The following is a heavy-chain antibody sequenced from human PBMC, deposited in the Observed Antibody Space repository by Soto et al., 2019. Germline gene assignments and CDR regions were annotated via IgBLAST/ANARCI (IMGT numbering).Heavy chain of an antibody. D-gene: IGHD2-21*02. Sequence: ASVKVSCKASGYTFTGYYIYWVRQAPGQGLEFMGAINSGGGNTDYAQKFQGRVTVTRDTSTSTVYMELTSLRFDDTAVYYCAGGNCAGDCYFDYWGQGTLFTVSS. CDR1: GYTFTGYY. V-gene: IGHV1-46*01. CDR3: AGGNCAGDCYFDY. CDR2: INSGGGNT. J-gene: IGHJ4*02.